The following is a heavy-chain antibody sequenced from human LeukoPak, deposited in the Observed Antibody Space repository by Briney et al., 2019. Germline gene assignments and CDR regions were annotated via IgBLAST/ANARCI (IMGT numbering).Heavy chain of an antibody. D-gene: IGHD1-1*01. CDR1: GDSISSRSYF. CDR3: ARVGMGTTGGRLFDF. CDR2: IYYTGIT. J-gene: IGHJ4*02. Sequence: PSETLSLTCIVSGDSISSRSYFWGWIRQPPGKGLEWIGSIYYTGITYYNPSLKSRVTISTDTSKNQFPLKLRSVTAADTAIYYCARVGMGTTGGRLFDFWGQGTLVTVSS. V-gene: IGHV4-39*06.